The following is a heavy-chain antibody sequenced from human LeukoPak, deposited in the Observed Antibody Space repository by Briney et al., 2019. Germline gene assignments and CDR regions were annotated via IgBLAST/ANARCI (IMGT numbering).Heavy chain of an antibody. CDR3: AGLSLGYCSGGSCYMYDY. Sequence: GGSLRLSCAASGFTFSSYGMSWVRQAPGKGLEWVSYISSSSSTIYYADSVKGRFTISRDNAKNSLYLQMNSLRAEDTAVYYCAGLSLGYCSGGSCYMYDYWGQGTLVTVSS. CDR2: ISSSSSTI. CDR1: GFTFSSYG. V-gene: IGHV3-48*01. D-gene: IGHD2-15*01. J-gene: IGHJ4*02.